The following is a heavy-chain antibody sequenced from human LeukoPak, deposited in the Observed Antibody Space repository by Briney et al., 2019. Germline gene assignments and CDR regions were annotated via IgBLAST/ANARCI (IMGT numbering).Heavy chain of an antibody. V-gene: IGHV3-30*18. D-gene: IGHD3-22*01. J-gene: IGHJ4*02. CDR3: AKVTYYYDSSGYYDY. CDR1: GFTFSSYG. CDR2: ISYDGSNK. Sequence: GGSLRLSCAASGFTFSSYGMHWVRQAPGKGLEWVAVISYDGSNKYYADSVKGRFTISRDNSKNTLYLQMNSLRAEDTAVYYCAKVTYYYDSSGYYDYWGQGTLVTVSS.